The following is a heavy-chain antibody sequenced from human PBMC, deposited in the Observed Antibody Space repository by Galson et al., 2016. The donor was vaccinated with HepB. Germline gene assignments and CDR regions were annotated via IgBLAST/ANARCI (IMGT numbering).Heavy chain of an antibody. J-gene: IGHJ1*01. V-gene: IGHV4-34*01. Sequence: SETLSLTCGVDTASLSGYHWNWIRQPPGKGLEWIGEINHSGLTDYNPSLKSRVTISIDTSKNHFSLRLTSVTAADTAVDYCARDEGYFYGSGSDRYFVDWGPGTLATVSS. CDR1: TASLSGYH. CDR2: INHSGLT. CDR3: ARDEGYFYGSGSDRYFVD. D-gene: IGHD3-10*01.